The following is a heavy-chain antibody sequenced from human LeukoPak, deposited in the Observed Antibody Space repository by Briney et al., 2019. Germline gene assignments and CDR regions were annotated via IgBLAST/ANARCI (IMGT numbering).Heavy chain of an antibody. CDR2: IYYSGST. D-gene: IGHD5-18*01. Sequence: SETLSLTCTVSGGSISSYYWSWIRQPPGKGLEWIGYIYYSGSTNYNPSLKSRVTISVDTSKNQFSLKLSSVTAADTAVYYCARGIGYIYPGNFDYWGQGTLVTVSS. J-gene: IGHJ4*02. CDR3: ARGIGYIYPGNFDY. CDR1: GGSISSYY. V-gene: IGHV4-59*01.